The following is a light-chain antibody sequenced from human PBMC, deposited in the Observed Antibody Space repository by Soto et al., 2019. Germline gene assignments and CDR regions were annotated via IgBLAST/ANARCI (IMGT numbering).Light chain of an antibody. J-gene: IGLJ1*01. CDR3: SSYTSSITPYV. V-gene: IGLV2-14*01. CDR2: GVS. CDR1: ITDIGAYNY. Sequence: QSVLTQPAPVSGSPGQSITISCTGTITDIGAYNYVSWYQQHPGKAPKLLIYGVSSRPSGVSNRFSGSKSGNAAYLTISGLQADDEAEYYCSSYTSSITPYVFGNGTKVTVL.